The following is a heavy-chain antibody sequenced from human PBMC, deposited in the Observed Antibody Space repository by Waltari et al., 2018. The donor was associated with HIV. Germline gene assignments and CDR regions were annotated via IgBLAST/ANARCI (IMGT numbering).Heavy chain of an antibody. Sequence: EVQLVESGGVLVQPGGSLRLSCAVSGSTFSKYAMHWVRQVPGKGLEWVAGFMLDSDRIDYADSWKGRFTVSRDNAENSLYLLMNSLRVEDTALYYCGKDLAPGGLDVWGQGTTVIVSS. V-gene: IGHV3-9*01. CDR2: FMLDSDRI. CDR1: GSTFSKYA. CDR3: GKDLAPGGLDV. J-gene: IGHJ6*02.